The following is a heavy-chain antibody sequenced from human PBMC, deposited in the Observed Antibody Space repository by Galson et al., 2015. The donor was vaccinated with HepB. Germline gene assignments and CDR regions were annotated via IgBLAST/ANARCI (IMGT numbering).Heavy chain of an antibody. CDR3: AKAKVFDKWLVRPKAFDI. Sequence: SLRLSCAASGFTFSSYDMHWVRQSPGKGLEWVAGMSYYGSNKYYVDSVMGRFTISRDNSKSTLYLQMDSLRPGDTAVYYCAKAKVFDKWLVRPKAFDIWGQGAMVTVSS. CDR2: MSYYGSNK. V-gene: IGHV3-30*18. D-gene: IGHD6-19*01. CDR1: GFTFSSYD. J-gene: IGHJ3*02.